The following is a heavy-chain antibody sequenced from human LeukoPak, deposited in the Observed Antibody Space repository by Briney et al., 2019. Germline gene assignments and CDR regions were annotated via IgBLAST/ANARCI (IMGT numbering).Heavy chain of an antibody. CDR3: ARTPGLAAAGYDLYFFDF. Sequence: GGSLRLSCEGSGFIFSAYPMGWVRQVPGKGPEWVSGISGSGDKTYYADSVRGRFTVSRDNSKNSLYLEVDRLRAEDAAVYFCARTPGLAAAGYDLYFFDFWGRGTLVTVSS. J-gene: IGHJ4*02. D-gene: IGHD6-13*01. CDR1: GFIFSAYP. CDR2: ISGSGDKT. V-gene: IGHV3-23*01.